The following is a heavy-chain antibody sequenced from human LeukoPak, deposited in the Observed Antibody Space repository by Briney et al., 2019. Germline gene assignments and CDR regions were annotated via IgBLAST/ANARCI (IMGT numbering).Heavy chain of an antibody. D-gene: IGHD3-3*01. V-gene: IGHV4-34*01. CDR3: ASNWSGYYTGFSYYYGMDV. CDR2: INHSGST. J-gene: IGHJ6*02. Sequence: ASETLSLTCAVYGGSFSGYYWSWIRQPPGKGLEWIGEINHSGSTNYNPSLKSRVTISVDTSKNQFSLKLSSVTAADTAVYYCASNWSGYYTGFSYYYGMDVWGQGTTVTVSS. CDR1: GGSFSGYY.